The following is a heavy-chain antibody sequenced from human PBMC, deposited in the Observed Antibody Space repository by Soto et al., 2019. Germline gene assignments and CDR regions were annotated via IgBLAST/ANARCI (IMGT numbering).Heavy chain of an antibody. J-gene: IGHJ4*02. Sequence: SETLSLTCTVSGGSISSYYWSWILQPPWKGLEWIGYIYYSGSTNYNPSLKSRVTISVDTSKNQFSLKLSSVTAADTAVYYCAREPYSSGWLYYFDCWGQGTLVTVSS. D-gene: IGHD6-19*01. CDR2: IYYSGST. CDR3: AREPYSSGWLYYFDC. CDR1: GGSISSYY. V-gene: IGHV4-59*01.